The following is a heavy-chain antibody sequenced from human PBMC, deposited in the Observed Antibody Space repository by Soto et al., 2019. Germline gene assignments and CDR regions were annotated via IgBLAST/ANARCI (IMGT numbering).Heavy chain of an antibody. CDR2: IYHSGST. D-gene: IGHD2-15*01. Sequence: TSETLSLTCAVSGGSINSGGYSWSWIRQPPGKGLEWIGYIYHSGSTYYSPSLKSRVTISVDRSKNQFSLKLSSVTAADTAVYFCARALGVTAALRDYYNYYGMDVWGQGTTVTVS. V-gene: IGHV4-30-2*01. J-gene: IGHJ6*02. CDR3: ARALGVTAALRDYYNYYGMDV. CDR1: GGSINSGGYS.